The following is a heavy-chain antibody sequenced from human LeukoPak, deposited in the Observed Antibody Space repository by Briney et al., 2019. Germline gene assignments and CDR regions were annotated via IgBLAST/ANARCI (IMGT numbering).Heavy chain of an antibody. V-gene: IGHV4-31*03. CDR1: GGSVSSGDYY. J-gene: IGHJ6*02. CDR2: IYYSGST. Sequence: PSQTLSLTCTVSGGSVSSGDYYWSRIRQHPGKGLEWIGYIYYSGSTYYNPSLKSRVTMSVDTSKNQFSLNLTSVTAADTAVYYCARESNFVSAFDVWGRGTTVTVSS. CDR3: ARESNFVSAFDV. D-gene: IGHD3-16*01.